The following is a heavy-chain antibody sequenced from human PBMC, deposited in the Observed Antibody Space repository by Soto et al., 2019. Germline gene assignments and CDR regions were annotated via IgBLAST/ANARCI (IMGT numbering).Heavy chain of an antibody. Sequence: DSVKVSCKASGYTFTTYGITWVRQAPGQGLEWMGWISAYNGNTNYAQKFQGRVTMTTDTSTNTAYMDLRRLKSDDTAMYYCARVPLRAWLVSHHGWFGTCRQGSLVTPSS. CDR3: ARVPLRAWLVSHHGWFGT. D-gene: IGHD6-19*01. J-gene: IGHJ5*02. CDR2: ISAYNGNT. V-gene: IGHV1-18*01. CDR1: GYTFTTYG.